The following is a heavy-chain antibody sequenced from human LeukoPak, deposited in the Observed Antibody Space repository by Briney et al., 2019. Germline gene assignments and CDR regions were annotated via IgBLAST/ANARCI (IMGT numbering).Heavy chain of an antibody. CDR3: ARGPYCSGATCYSQYFDY. CDR1: GYTFSNYG. CDR2: ISAYNGNT. Sequence: ASVKVSCKASGYTFSNYGFSWVRQAPGQGLEWMGWISAYNGNTNYAQKLQGRVTMTTDTSTTTAYIDLRNLRSDDTAVYYCARGPYCSGATCYSQYFDYWGQGTLVTVSS. J-gene: IGHJ4*02. V-gene: IGHV1-18*01. D-gene: IGHD2-15*01.